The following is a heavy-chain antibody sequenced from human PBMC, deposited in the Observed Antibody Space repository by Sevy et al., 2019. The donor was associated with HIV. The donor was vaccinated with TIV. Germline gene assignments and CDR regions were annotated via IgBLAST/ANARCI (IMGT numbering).Heavy chain of an antibody. CDR3: ALERLSSNVAEYFQN. Sequence: GGSLRLSCAASGFTFTSFSMHWVRQAPGKGLEWVATISYDGSNQYYADSVKGRFTISRDNSKNYLYLQMNSLRAEDTAVYCCALERLSSNVAEYFQNWGQGTLVTVSS. D-gene: IGHD1-1*01. J-gene: IGHJ1*01. CDR1: GFTFTSFS. V-gene: IGHV3-30-3*01. CDR2: ISYDGSNQ.